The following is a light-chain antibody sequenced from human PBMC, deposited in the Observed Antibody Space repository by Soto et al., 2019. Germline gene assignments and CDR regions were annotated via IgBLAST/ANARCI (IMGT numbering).Light chain of an antibody. Sequence: EIVLTQSPATLSLSPGERATLSYRASQSVSGYLAWYQQKPGQAPRLLMYDASNRATGIPARFSGSGSGTEFTLTISSLEPEDFAVYYCQQRSNWPSTFGGGTKVEIK. CDR3: QQRSNWPST. J-gene: IGKJ4*01. CDR2: DAS. CDR1: QSVSGY. V-gene: IGKV3-11*01.